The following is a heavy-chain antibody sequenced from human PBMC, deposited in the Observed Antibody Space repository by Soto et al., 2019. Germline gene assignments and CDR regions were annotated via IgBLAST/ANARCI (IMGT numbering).Heavy chain of an antibody. CDR2: TSYDGTNK. Sequence: GGSLRLSCAASGFTFSSYAMHWVRQAPGKGLEWLAATSYDGTNKYYADYVKGRFTISRDKSKNTLYLQVDSLRAEDMAVYYCAREGRDGSSYYFDYWGQGTLVTVSS. V-gene: IGHV3-30-3*01. CDR1: GFTFSSYA. CDR3: AREGRDGSSYYFDY. J-gene: IGHJ4*02. D-gene: IGHD2-15*01.